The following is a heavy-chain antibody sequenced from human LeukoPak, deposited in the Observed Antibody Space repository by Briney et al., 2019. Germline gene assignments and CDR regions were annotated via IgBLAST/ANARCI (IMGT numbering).Heavy chain of an antibody. D-gene: IGHD6-19*01. J-gene: IGHJ4*02. CDR3: AKGRRIAVVSYFDY. CDR2: ISYDGSNK. Sequence: GGSLRLSCAASGFTFSSDGMHWVRQAPGKGLEWVAVISYDGSNKYYADSVKGRFTISRDNSKNTLYLQMNSLRAEDTAVYYCAKGRRIAVVSYFDYWGQGTLVTVSS. V-gene: IGHV3-30*18. CDR1: GFTFSSDG.